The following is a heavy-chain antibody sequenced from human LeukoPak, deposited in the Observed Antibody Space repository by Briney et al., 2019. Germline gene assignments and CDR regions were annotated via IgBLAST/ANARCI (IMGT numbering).Heavy chain of an antibody. Sequence: GGSLKLSCAASGFTFSSYAMSWVRQAPGKGLEWISAISGSGYSTYYADSVKGRFTISRDNSKNTLYLQMNSLRAEDTAVYYCAKEAGYSGYDYPDYWGQGTLVTVSS. D-gene: IGHD5-12*01. CDR2: ISGSGYST. V-gene: IGHV3-23*01. CDR1: GFTFSSYA. J-gene: IGHJ4*02. CDR3: AKEAGYSGYDYPDY.